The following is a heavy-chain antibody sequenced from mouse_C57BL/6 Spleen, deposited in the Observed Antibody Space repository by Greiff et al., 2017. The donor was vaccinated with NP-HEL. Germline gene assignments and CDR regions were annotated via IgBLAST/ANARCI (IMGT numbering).Heavy chain of an antibody. CDR1: GYTFTDYY. D-gene: IGHD1-1*01. CDR2: IYPGSGNT. V-gene: IGHV1-76*01. Sequence: VQLQQSGAELVRPGASVKLSCKASGYTFTDYYINWVKQRPGQGLEWIARIYPGSGNTYYNEKFKGKATLTAEKSSSTAYMQLSSLTSEDSAVYFCARMEAYGSSYFAYWGQGTLVTVSA. CDR3: ARMEAYGSSYFAY. J-gene: IGHJ3*01.